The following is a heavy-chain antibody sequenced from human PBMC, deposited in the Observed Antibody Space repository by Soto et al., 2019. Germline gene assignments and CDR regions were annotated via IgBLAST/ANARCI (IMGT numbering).Heavy chain of an antibody. J-gene: IGHJ4*02. CDR3: ASPGYYYDSSGYYPFDY. V-gene: IGHV1-69*01. CDR1: GATLSSYA. Sequence: SVKDSCTASGATLSSYAISLGRQATGQGLEWMGGIIPIFGTANYAQKFQGRVTITADESTSTAYMELSSLRSEDTAVYYCASPGYYYDSSGYYPFDYWGQGTLVTGSS. CDR2: IIPIFGTA. D-gene: IGHD3-22*01.